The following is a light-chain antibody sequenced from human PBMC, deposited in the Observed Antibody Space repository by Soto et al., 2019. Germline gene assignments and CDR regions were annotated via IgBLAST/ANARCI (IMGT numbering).Light chain of an antibody. CDR2: GAS. V-gene: IGKV3-20*01. Sequence: EIVLTQSPGTLSLSPGERATLSCRASQSVSSSYLAWYQQKPGQAPRLLIYGASSRGTGIPDRFSGSGSGTDFTLTISRLEPEDFAVYYCQQYGSSPPSTFGGGTKVEIK. J-gene: IGKJ4*01. CDR3: QQYGSSPPST. CDR1: QSVSSSY.